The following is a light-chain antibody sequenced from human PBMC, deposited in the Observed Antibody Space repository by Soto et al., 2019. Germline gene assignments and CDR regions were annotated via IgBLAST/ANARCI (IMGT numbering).Light chain of an antibody. CDR1: QDVSSY. CDR3: QQLSYYPRT. Sequence: IQMTQSPSSLPATVGDRVTITCRASQDVSSYLVWYQQKPGRAPELLIYAASTLQSGVPSRFSGSGSGTEFTLTISSLQPEDFATYYCQQLSYYPRTFGQGTKLEIK. V-gene: IGKV1-9*01. CDR2: AAS. J-gene: IGKJ2*01.